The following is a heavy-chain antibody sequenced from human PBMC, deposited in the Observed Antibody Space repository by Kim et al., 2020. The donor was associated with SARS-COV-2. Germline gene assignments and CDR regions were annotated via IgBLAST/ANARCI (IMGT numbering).Heavy chain of an antibody. J-gene: IGHJ4*01. CDR3: AKDNGVPEISGPYVDS. D-gene: IGHD3-10*01. V-gene: IGHV3-9*01. Sequence: DSVKGRFSISRDNAKKSLFLQMNSLRNEDTALYFCAKDNGVPEISGPYVDSWGQGTPVTVSS.